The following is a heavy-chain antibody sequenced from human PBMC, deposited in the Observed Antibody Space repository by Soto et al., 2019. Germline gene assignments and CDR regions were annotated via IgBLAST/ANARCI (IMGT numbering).Heavy chain of an antibody. Sequence: SVKVSCKASGGTFSSYAISWVRRAPGQGLEWMGGIIPIFGTANYAQKFQGRVTITADESTSTAYMELSSLRSEDTAVYYCAREYGAAVAGTPFFDYWGQGTLVTVSS. J-gene: IGHJ4*02. CDR3: AREYGAAVAGTPFFDY. CDR1: GGTFSSYA. V-gene: IGHV1-69*13. CDR2: IIPIFGTA. D-gene: IGHD6-19*01.